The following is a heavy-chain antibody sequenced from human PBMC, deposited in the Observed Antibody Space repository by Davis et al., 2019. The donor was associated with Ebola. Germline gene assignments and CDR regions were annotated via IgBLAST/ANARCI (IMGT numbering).Heavy chain of an antibody. Sequence: GESLKISCAASGFTFSSYAMSWVRQAPGKGLEWVSAIIGSGYGVYYAESVKGRFTISRDNSKNTLYLQMNSLRAEDSAVYYCAKDWADGYNLGLGGYWGQGTLVTVSS. CDR3: AKDWADGYNLGLGGY. CDR2: IIGSGYGV. V-gene: IGHV3-23*01. CDR1: GFTFSSYA. D-gene: IGHD5-24*01. J-gene: IGHJ4*02.